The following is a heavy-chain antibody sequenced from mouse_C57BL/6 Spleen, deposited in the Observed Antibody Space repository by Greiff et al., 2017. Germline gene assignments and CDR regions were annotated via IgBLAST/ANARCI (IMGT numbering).Heavy chain of an antibody. J-gene: IGHJ1*03. D-gene: IGHD2-4*01. CDR2: ISGGGGNT. CDR3: ARDYPGYFDV. Sequence: EVQGVESGGGLVKPGGSLKLSCAASGFTFSSYTMSWVRQTPEKRLEWVATISGGGGNTYYPDSVKGRFTISRDNAKNTLYLQMSSLRSEDTALYYCARDYPGYFDVWGTGTTVTVSS. V-gene: IGHV5-9*01. CDR1: GFTFSSYT.